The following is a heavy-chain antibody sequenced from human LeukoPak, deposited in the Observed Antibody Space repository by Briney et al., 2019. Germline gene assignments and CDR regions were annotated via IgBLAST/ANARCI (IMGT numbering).Heavy chain of an antibody. CDR1: GFTFSSYW. J-gene: IGHJ3*02. CDR2: IKQDESEK. Sequence: GGSLRLSCAASGFTFSSYWMSWVRQAPGKGLEWVANIKQDESEKYYVDSVKGRFTISRDNAKNSLYLQMNSLRAEDTAVYYCARDRWGIGADDAFDIWGQGTMVTVSS. D-gene: IGHD6-13*01. V-gene: IGHV3-7*01. CDR3: ARDRWGIGADDAFDI.